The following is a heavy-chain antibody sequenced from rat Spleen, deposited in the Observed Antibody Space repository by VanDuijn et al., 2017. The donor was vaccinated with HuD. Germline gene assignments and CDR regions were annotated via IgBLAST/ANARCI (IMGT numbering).Heavy chain of an antibody. CDR2: ISYDGSRT. CDR1: GFTFSNYD. CDR3: TTGGYYSPFDY. D-gene: IGHD1-11*01. Sequence: EVQLVESGGGLVQPGRSMKLSCAASGFTFSNYDMAWVRQAPTKGLGWVASISYDGSRTYYRDSVKGRFTISRDNAKSTLYLQMDSLRSEDTATYYCTTGGYYSPFDYWGQGVMVTVSS. J-gene: IGHJ2*01. V-gene: IGHV5-20*01.